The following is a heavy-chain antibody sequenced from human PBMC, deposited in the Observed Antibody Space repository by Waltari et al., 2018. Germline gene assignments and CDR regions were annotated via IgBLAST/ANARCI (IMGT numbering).Heavy chain of an antibody. D-gene: IGHD3-10*01. CDR2: STHSGST. CDR3: ARGGWFGELLYRSSYFDY. J-gene: IGHJ4*02. CDR1: GGSFSGYY. V-gene: IGHV4-34*01. Sequence: QVQLQQWGAGLLKPSETLSLTCAVYGGSFSGYYWSWIRQPPGKGLEWIGESTHSGSTNSNPSLKSRVTISVDTSKNQFSLKLSSVTAADTAVYYCARGGWFGELLYRSSYFDYWGQGTLVTVSS.